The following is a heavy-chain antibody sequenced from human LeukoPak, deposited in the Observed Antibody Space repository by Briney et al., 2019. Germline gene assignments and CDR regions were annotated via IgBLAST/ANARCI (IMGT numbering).Heavy chain of an antibody. CDR3: AKLVTHFDY. V-gene: IGHV3-43*02. CDR2: ISGDGVST. Sequence: GGSLRLSCVASGLPIGDFAMHWVRQAPGQGLEWVSLISGDGVSTFFADSVKGRFSISRDNSKNTLYMQMNSLRAEDTAVYYCAKLVTHFDYWGQGTLVTVSS. J-gene: IGHJ4*02. D-gene: IGHD4-23*01. CDR1: GLPIGDFA.